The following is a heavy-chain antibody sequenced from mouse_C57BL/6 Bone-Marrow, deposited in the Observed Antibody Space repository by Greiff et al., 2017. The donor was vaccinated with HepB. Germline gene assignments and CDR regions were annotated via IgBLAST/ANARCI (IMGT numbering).Heavy chain of an antibody. Sequence: DVKLVESGPGLVKPSQSLSLTCSVTGYSITSGYYWNWIRQFPGNKLEWMGYISYDGSNNYNPSLKNRISITRDTSKNQFFLKLNSVTTEDTATYYCAREDYGSSPWFAYWGQGTLVTVSA. J-gene: IGHJ3*01. D-gene: IGHD1-1*01. CDR1: GYSITSGYY. V-gene: IGHV3-6*01. CDR3: AREDYGSSPWFAY. CDR2: ISYDGSN.